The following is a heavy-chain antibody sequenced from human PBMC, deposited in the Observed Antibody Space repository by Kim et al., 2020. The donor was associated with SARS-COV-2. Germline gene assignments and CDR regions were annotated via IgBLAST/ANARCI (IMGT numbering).Heavy chain of an antibody. D-gene: IGHD6-19*01. CDR3: GVAVAEKNNNWFDP. CDR1: GGSISSSSYY. V-gene: IGHV4-39*01. CDR2: IYYSGST. Sequence: SETLSLTCTVSGGSISSSSYYWGWIRQPPGKGLEWIGSIYYSGSTYYNPSLKSRVTISVDTSKNQFSLKLSSVTAADTAVYYCGVAVAEKNNNWFDPWGQGTLVTVSS. J-gene: IGHJ5*02.